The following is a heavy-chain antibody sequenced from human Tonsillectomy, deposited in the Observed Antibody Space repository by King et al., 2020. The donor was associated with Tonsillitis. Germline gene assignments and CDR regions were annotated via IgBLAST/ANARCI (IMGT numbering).Heavy chain of an antibody. V-gene: IGHV3-30*18. CDR1: GFTFSNYG. CDR3: AKVARIWYDDDAFDI. Sequence: VQLVESGGGVVQPGRSLRLSCEASGFTFSNYGMHWVRQAPGKGLEWVAGISYDGSYEYYSDSVKGRFTISRDNSKNTVYLQMNSLRTEGTAVYYCAKVARIWYDDDAFDIWGQGTMVTVSS. J-gene: IGHJ3*02. CDR2: ISYDGSYE. D-gene: IGHD6-13*01.